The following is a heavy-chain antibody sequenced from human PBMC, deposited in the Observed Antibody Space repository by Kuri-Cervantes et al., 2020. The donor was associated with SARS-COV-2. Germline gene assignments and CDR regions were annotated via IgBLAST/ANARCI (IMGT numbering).Heavy chain of an antibody. Sequence: SVKVSCKASGYTFTSYGISWVRQAPGQGLEWMGGIIPIFGTANYEQKFQGRVTITADESTSTAYMELSSLRSEDTAVYYCARGRDFWSGRWVYYYYYGMDVWGQGTTVTVSS. CDR1: GYTFTSYG. CDR2: IIPIFGTA. CDR3: ARGRDFWSGRWVYYYYYGMDV. D-gene: IGHD3-3*01. V-gene: IGHV1-69*13. J-gene: IGHJ6*02.